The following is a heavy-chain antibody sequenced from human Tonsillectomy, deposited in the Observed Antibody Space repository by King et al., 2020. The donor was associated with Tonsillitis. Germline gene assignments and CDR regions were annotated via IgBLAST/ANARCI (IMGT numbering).Heavy chain of an antibody. D-gene: IGHD1-26*01. CDR2: ISWNSGSI. J-gene: IGHJ5*01. V-gene: IGHV3-9*01. Sequence: EVQLVESGGGLVQPGRSVRLSCAASVFTFDEYALHWVRQAPGKGLEWVSGISWNSGSIVYADSVKGRFTISRDNAKNSLYLQMNSLRAEDTALYYCAKAMAVGPSGGWFDSWGQGTLVTVSS. CDR3: AKAMAVGPSGGWFDS. CDR1: VFTFDEYA.